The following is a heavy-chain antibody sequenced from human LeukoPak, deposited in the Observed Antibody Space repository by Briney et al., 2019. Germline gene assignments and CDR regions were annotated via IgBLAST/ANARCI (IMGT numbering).Heavy chain of an antibody. Sequence: GGSLRLSCAASEFTFNTYGMHWVRQAPGKGLEWVSYTRYDGSTKYYVDSVKGRFTISRDNSKNTLYLEMSSLRPEDTAMYYCAKDSGGYSPHYWGQGTLVTVSS. J-gene: IGHJ4*02. CDR1: EFTFNTYG. CDR3: AKDSGGYSPHY. CDR2: TRYDGSTK. D-gene: IGHD3-22*01. V-gene: IGHV3-30*02.